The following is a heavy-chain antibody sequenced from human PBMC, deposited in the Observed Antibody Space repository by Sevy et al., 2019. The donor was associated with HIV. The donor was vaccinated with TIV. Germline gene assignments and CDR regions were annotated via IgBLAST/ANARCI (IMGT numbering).Heavy chain of an antibody. J-gene: IGHJ4*02. CDR2: IWYDGSNK. Sequence: GGSLRLSCAASGFTFSSYGMHWVRQAPGKGLEWVAVIWYDGSNKYYTDSVKGRFTISRDNSKNTLYLQMNSLRAEDTAVYYCARAQNGGYCSGGSCYSGFVSYWGQGTLVTVSS. D-gene: IGHD2-15*01. CDR1: GFTFSSYG. V-gene: IGHV3-33*01. CDR3: ARAQNGGYCSGGSCYSGFVSY.